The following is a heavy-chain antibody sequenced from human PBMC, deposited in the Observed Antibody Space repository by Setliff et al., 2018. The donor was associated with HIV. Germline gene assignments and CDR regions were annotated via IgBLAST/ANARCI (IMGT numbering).Heavy chain of an antibody. D-gene: IGHD6-25*01. V-gene: IGHV1-24*01. CDR1: GYSLTELS. CDR2: FDPDDGET. J-gene: IGHJ5*02. Sequence: ASVKVSCKVSGYSLTELSMHWVRQAPGKGLEWMGGFDPDDGETVYAQQFRGRVTMTEDTSTDAAYMELTSLRSEDTAMYYCAPVSSGWFDPWGQGTLVTVSS. CDR3: APVSSGWFDP.